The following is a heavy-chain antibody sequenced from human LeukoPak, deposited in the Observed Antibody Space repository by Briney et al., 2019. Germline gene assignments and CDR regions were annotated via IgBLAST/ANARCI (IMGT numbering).Heavy chain of an antibody. Sequence: PSETLSLTCTVSGGSISSYYWSWIRQPPGKGLEWIGYIYYSGSTNYNPSLKSRVTISVDTSKNQFSLKLSSVTAADTAVYYCARADSSGWYLGIFDHWGQGTLVTVSS. V-gene: IGHV4-59*01. CDR2: IYYSGST. CDR1: GGSISSYY. D-gene: IGHD6-19*01. CDR3: ARADSSGWYLGIFDH. J-gene: IGHJ4*02.